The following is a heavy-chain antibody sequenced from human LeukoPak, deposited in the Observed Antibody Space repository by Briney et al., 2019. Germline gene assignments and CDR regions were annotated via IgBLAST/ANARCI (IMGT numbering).Heavy chain of an antibody. CDR2: ISYDGTNK. J-gene: IGHJ4*02. CDR3: ARDVRDGSNSHLGWVDY. Sequence: AGGSLRLSCAVSGFTFSSYAMHWVRQAPGKGLEWVAVISYDGTNKYYADSVKGRFTISRDNSKNTLYLQMTSLSAEETAVYYCARDVRDGSNSHLGWVDYWGQGTLVTVSS. CDR1: GFTFSSYA. V-gene: IGHV3-30*04. D-gene: IGHD5-24*01.